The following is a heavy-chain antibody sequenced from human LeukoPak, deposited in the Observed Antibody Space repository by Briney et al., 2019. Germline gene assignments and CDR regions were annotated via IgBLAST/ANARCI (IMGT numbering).Heavy chain of an antibody. V-gene: IGHV3-33*01. J-gene: IGHJ4*02. CDR2: IWYDGSNK. CDR1: GFTFSSYG. D-gene: IGHD2-2*01. CDR3: ARVSCSSTSCSLPYY. Sequence: GGSLRLSCATSGFTFSSYGMHWVRQAPGKGLEWVALIWYDGSNKYYADSVEGRFTISRDNSNNTLYLQMNSLRAEDTAVYYCARVSCSSTSCSLPYYWGQGTLVTVSS.